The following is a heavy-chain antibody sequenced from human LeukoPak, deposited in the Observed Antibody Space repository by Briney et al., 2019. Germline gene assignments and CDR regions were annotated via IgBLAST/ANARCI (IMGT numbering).Heavy chain of an antibody. Sequence: SETLSLTCTVSGGSISSYYWSWIRQPAGKGLEWIGRIYTSGSTNYNPSLKSRVTMSVDTSKNQFSLKLSSVTAADTAVYYCARDFSSSWYQLYYFDYWGQGTLVTVSS. CDR3: ARDFSSSWYQLYYFDY. CDR2: IYTSGST. D-gene: IGHD6-13*01. J-gene: IGHJ4*02. V-gene: IGHV4-4*07. CDR1: GGSISSYY.